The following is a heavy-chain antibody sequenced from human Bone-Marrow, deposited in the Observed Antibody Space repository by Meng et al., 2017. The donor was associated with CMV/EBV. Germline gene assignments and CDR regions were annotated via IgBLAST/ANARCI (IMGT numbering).Heavy chain of an antibody. D-gene: IGHD5-12*01. Sequence: ASVKVSCKASGGTFSSYAISWVRQAPGQGLEWMGIINPSGGSTSYTQKFQGRVTMTRDTSTSTVYMELSSLRSEDTAVYYCARGGQATWGMDVWGQGTTVTVSS. J-gene: IGHJ6*02. CDR3: ARGGQATWGMDV. CDR2: INPSGGST. CDR1: GGTFSSYA. V-gene: IGHV1-46*01.